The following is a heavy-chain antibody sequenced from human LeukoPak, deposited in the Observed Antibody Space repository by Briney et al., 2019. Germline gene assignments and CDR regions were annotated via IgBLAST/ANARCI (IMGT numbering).Heavy chain of an antibody. V-gene: IGHV1-69*13. CDR2: IIPVFGTG. Sequence: ASVKVSCKASGYTFTGYYMHWVRQAPGQGLEWMGGIIPVFGTGNYAQKFQGRVTITADESTTTAYMELSSLRPDDTAVYFWGEGVGVGASASFYHWGPGTLVLVSS. D-gene: IGHD3-16*01. CDR1: GYTFTGYY. J-gene: IGHJ5*02. CDR3: GEGVGVGASASFYH.